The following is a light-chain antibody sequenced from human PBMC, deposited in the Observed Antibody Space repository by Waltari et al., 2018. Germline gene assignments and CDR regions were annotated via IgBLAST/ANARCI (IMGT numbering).Light chain of an antibody. Sequence: QSALTQPASMSGSPGQSITISCTGTSTDLGTYNVVYWYQHHPGKAPKLISYEVRKRPSGISDRFSCSMSGSTASRTISRLQAEDEAEYYCCSFAGNSYVFGTGTKVTVL. V-gene: IGLV2-23*02. J-gene: IGLJ1*01. CDR3: CSFAGNSYV. CDR1: STDLGTYNV. CDR2: EVR.